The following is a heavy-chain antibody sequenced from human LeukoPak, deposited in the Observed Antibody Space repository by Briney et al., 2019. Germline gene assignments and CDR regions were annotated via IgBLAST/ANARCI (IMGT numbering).Heavy chain of an antibody. CDR2: ISGTGDNT. J-gene: IGHJ4*02. Sequence: GGSLRLSCAASGFAFSGFAMSWVRRTPGKGLEWVSGISGTGDNTLYAASVKGRFTISRDNSKNTLYLEINSLRAEDTAIYYCARDLYGDYSLDYWGQGTLVTVSS. D-gene: IGHD4-17*01. CDR3: ARDLYGDYSLDY. CDR1: GFAFSGFA. V-gene: IGHV3-23*01.